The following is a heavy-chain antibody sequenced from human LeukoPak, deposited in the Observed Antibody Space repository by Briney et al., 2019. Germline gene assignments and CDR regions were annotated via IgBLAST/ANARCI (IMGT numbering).Heavy chain of an antibody. J-gene: IGHJ3*02. D-gene: IGHD2-15*01. V-gene: IGHV4-39*01. CDR3: ATNYCSGGSCYSEGAFDI. CDR1: GGSISSSSYY. CDR2: IYYSGST. Sequence: LETLSLTCTVSGGSISSSSYYWGWIRQPPGKGLEWIGSIYYSGSTYYNPSLKSRVTISVDTSKNQFSLKLSSVTAADTAVYYCATNYCSGGSCYSEGAFDIWGQGTMVTVSS.